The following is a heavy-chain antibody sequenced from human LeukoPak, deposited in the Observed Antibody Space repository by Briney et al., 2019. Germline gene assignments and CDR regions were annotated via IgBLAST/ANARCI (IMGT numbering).Heavy chain of an antibody. CDR3: ARDDLLTTVDY. CDR2: IYSGGTT. V-gene: IGHV3-66*02. Sequence: TGGSLRLSWAASGFSVSSNYMTWVRQAPGKGLEWVSVIYSGGTTYYADSVKGRFTISRDNSKSTLHLQMNNLRVEDTAVYYCARDDLLTTVDYWGQGTLVTVSS. D-gene: IGHD4-17*01. J-gene: IGHJ4*02. CDR1: GFSVSSNY.